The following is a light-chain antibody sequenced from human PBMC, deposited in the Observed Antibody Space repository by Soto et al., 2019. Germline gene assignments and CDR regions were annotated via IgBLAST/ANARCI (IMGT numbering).Light chain of an antibody. CDR2: GAS. CDR1: QSVSSSY. CDR3: QQYDDITALT. J-gene: IGKJ4*01. V-gene: IGKV3D-7*01. Sequence: PGERVTLSCRASQSVSSSYLTWYQQKPGQAPRLLIYGASTRATSIPARFSGSGSGTDFTLTISSLQPEDFATYFCQQYDDITALTFGGGTNVEMK.